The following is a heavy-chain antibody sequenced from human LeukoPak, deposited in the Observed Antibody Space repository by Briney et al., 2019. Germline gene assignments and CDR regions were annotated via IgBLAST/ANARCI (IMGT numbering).Heavy chain of an antibody. Sequence: SETLSLTSTVSGGSISSYYWSWIRQPPGKGLEWIGYIYYSGSTNYNPSLRSRVTISVDTSKNQFSLKLSSVTAADTAVYYCARDRPYYYDSSGYDNWFDPWGQGTLVTVSS. D-gene: IGHD3-22*01. J-gene: IGHJ5*02. CDR1: GGSISSYY. CDR3: ARDRPYYYDSSGYDNWFDP. V-gene: IGHV4-59*01. CDR2: IYYSGST.